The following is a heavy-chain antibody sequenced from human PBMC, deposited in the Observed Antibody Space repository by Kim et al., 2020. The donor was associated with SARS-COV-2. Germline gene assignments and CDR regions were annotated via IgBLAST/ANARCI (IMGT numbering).Heavy chain of an antibody. CDR3: ARGVSGGGVFVI. D-gene: IGHD3-16*01. J-gene: IGHJ3*02. Sequence: SQTLSLTCDISGDSVSSNSAAWNWIRQSPSRGLEWLGRTYYRSMWYNDSAASVKSRITIDPDTSKNQFSLQLNSVTPEDTAVYYCARGVSGGGVFVIWGQGTMVTVSS. V-gene: IGHV6-1*01. CDR2: TYYRSMWYN. CDR1: GDSVSSNSAA.